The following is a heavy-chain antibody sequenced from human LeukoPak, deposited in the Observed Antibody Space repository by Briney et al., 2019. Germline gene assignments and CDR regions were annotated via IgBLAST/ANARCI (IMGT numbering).Heavy chain of an antibody. CDR3: ARERSYYYDSIGSL. CDR2: IYTSGST. J-gene: IGHJ4*02. V-gene: IGHV4-4*07. D-gene: IGHD3-22*01. CDR1: GGSISSYY. Sequence: SETLSLTCTVSGGSISSYYWSWIRQPAGKGLEWIGRIYTSGSTNYNPSLKSRVTMSVDTSKNQFSLKLSSVTAADTAVNYCARERSYYYDSIGSLWGQGTLVTVSS.